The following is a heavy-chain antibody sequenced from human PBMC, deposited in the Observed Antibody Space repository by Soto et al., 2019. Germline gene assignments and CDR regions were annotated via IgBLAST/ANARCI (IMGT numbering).Heavy chain of an antibody. J-gene: IGHJ3*01. Sequence: GSLRLSCAASGFTFRNYGMNWVRQAPGKGLEWVSYIGIGSSTTYYADSVKGRFTISRDNAKNSLYLQMNSLRAEDTAVYYCARDQLYYNDISGRPLNAFDVWGQGTMVTVPS. CDR2: IGIGSSTT. V-gene: IGHV3-48*01. D-gene: IGHD3-22*01. CDR3: ARDQLYYNDISGRPLNAFDV. CDR1: GFTFRNYG.